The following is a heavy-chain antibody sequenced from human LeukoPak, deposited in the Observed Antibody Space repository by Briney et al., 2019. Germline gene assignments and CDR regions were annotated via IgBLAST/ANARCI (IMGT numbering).Heavy chain of an antibody. J-gene: IGHJ6*02. V-gene: IGHV3-7*03. D-gene: IGHD3-16*01. CDR1: GFTFSSYW. Sequence: GGSLRLSCAASGFTFSSYWMNWARQAPGKGLEWVASINHNGNVNYYVDSVKGRFTISRDNAKNSLYLQMSNLRAEDTAVYFCARGGGLDVRGQGATVTVSS. CDR2: INHNGNVN. CDR3: ARGGGLDV.